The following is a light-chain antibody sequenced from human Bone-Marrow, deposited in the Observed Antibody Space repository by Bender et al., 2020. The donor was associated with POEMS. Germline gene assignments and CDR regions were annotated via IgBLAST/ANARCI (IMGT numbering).Light chain of an antibody. V-gene: IGLV2-8*01. CDR1: SRDIGGYNY. CDR3: SSFAGGNNLI. J-gene: IGLJ2*01. Sequence: QSALTQPASVSGSPGQSITISCTGTSRDIGGYNYVSWYQQHPGKAPKLIIFDVSNRPSGFSDRFSGSKSGSTASLTVSGLQAEDEADYYCSSFAGGNNLIFGGGTKLTVL. CDR2: DVS.